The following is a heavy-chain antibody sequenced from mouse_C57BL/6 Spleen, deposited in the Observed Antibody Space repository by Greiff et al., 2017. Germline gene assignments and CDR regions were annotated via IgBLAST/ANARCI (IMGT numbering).Heavy chain of an antibody. V-gene: IGHV5-6*01. CDR2: ISSGGSYT. D-gene: IGHD2-2*01. Sequence: EVKLMESGGDLVKPGGSLKLSCAASGFTFSSYGMSWVRQTPDKRLEWVATISSGGSYTSYPDSVKGRFTISRDNAKNTLYLQMSILKSEDTAMYYCARHWDMVTTTDYYAMDYWGQGTSVTVSS. CDR1: GFTFSSYG. J-gene: IGHJ4*01. CDR3: ARHWDMVTTTDYYAMDY.